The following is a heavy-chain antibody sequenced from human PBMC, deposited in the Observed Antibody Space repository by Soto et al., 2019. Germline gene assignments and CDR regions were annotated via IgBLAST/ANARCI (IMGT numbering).Heavy chain of an antibody. CDR1: GDSVSSNSAA. Sequence: PSQTLSLTCAISGDSVSSNSAAWNWIRQSPSRGLEWLGRTYYRSKWYNDYAVSVESRITINPDTSKNQFSLQLNSVTPADTAVYYCARDRPRPLVSMGYYYGMDVWGQGTTVTVSS. J-gene: IGHJ6*02. CDR2: TYYRSKWYN. D-gene: IGHD2-8*02. V-gene: IGHV6-1*01. CDR3: ARDRPRPLVSMGYYYGMDV.